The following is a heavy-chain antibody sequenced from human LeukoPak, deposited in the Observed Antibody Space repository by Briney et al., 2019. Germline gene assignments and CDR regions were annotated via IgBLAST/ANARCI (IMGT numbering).Heavy chain of an antibody. J-gene: IGHJ6*02. Sequence: SETLSLTCTVSGGSISSYYWSWIRQPPGKGLEWIGEINHSGSTNYNPSLKSRVTISVDTSKNQFSLKLSSVTAADTAVYYCARGPRHYDSSGYYSPTPNYYYGMDVWGQGTTVTVSS. CDR2: INHSGST. CDR3: ARGPRHYDSSGYYSPTPNYYYGMDV. V-gene: IGHV4-34*01. CDR1: GGSISSYY. D-gene: IGHD3-22*01.